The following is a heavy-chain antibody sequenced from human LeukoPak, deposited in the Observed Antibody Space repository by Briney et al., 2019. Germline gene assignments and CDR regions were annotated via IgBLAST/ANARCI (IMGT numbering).Heavy chain of an antibody. D-gene: IGHD3/OR15-3a*01. Sequence: ASVKVSCKASGFTFTSSAMQCVRQARGQRLEWIGWIVVGSGNTNYAQKFQERVTITRDMSTSTAYMELSSLRSEDTAVYYCAAGLTGGNWFDPWGQGTLVTVSS. V-gene: IGHV1-58*02. CDR2: IVVGSGNT. CDR1: GFTFTSSA. CDR3: AAGLTGGNWFDP. J-gene: IGHJ5*02.